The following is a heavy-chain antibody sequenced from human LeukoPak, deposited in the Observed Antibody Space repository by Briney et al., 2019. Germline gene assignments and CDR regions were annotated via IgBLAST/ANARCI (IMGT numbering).Heavy chain of an antibody. CDR3: ARAFKEYQLLSSYYYYGMDV. CDR2: INHSGST. Sequence: SGTLSLTCAVYGGSFSGYYWSWIRQPPGKGLEWIGEINHSGSTNYNPSLKSRVTISVDTSKNQFSLKLSSVTAADTAVYYCARAFKEYQLLSSYYYYGMDVWGQGTTVTVSS. D-gene: IGHD2-2*01. V-gene: IGHV4-34*01. J-gene: IGHJ6*02. CDR1: GGSFSGYY.